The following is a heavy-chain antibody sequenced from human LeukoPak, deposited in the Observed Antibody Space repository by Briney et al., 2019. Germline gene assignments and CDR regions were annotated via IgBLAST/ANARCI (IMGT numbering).Heavy chain of an antibody. CDR1: GFTFGSYA. CDR3: ASLGYYDSSGYFGY. D-gene: IGHD3-22*01. V-gene: IGHV3-21*01. Sequence: GGSLRLSCAASGFTFGSYAMSWVRQAPGKGLEWVSSISSSSSYIYYADSVKGRFTISRDNAKNSLYLQMNSLRAEDTAVYYCASLGYYDSSGYFGYWGQGTLVTVSS. J-gene: IGHJ4*02. CDR2: ISSSSSYI.